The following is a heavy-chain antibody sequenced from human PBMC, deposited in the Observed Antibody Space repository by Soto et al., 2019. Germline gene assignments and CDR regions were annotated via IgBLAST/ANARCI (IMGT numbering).Heavy chain of an antibody. V-gene: IGHV3-73*01. CDR2: IRSKANSYAT. Sequence: PVGSLRLSCAASGFTFSGSAMHWVRQASGKGLEWVGRIRSKANSYATAYAASVKDRFTISRDDSKNTAYLQMNSLKTEDTAVYYCTRHRDYYDSFSDAFDIGGQGTMDTVSS. D-gene: IGHD3-22*01. CDR1: GFTFSGSA. CDR3: TRHRDYYDSFSDAFDI. J-gene: IGHJ3*02.